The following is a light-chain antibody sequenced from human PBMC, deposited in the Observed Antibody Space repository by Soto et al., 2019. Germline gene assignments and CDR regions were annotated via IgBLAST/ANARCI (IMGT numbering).Light chain of an antibody. CDR3: QQYGISRFT. Sequence: EIVLTQSPGTLSLSPGERATLSCRASQSISRSYLAWYQQKLGQAPRLLVYVASSRATGISDRFSGSGSGTDFTVTISRLEAEDFAVYYCQQYGISRFTFGLGTKVDIK. CDR2: VAS. CDR1: QSISRSY. V-gene: IGKV3-20*01. J-gene: IGKJ3*01.